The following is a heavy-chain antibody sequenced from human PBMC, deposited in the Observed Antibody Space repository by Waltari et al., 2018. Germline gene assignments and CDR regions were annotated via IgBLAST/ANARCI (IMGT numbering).Heavy chain of an antibody. CDR1: GGSFSRHY. CDR2: INHSGST. J-gene: IGHJ4*02. D-gene: IGHD3-9*01. CDR3: ARRPRGILTGYYSEYYFDY. V-gene: IGHV4-34*01. Sequence: QVQLQQWGAGLLEPPEAMHLTCAVYGGSFSRHYWGWIRQPTGKALEWIGTINHSGSTNSNPSLRSLVTISVDTSKNQFSLKLSSVTAADTAVYYCARRPRGILTGYYSEYYFDYWGQGTLVTVSS.